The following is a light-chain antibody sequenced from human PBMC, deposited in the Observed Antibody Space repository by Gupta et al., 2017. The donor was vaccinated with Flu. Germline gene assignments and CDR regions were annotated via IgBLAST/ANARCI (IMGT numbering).Light chain of an antibody. V-gene: IGLV2-14*01. CDR3: SSCISSSTLV. CDR1: SSDIGSYNY. J-gene: IGLJ2*01. Sequence: QSALTQPASVSGSPGQSITISCTGTSSDIGSYNYVSWYQQHPGQAPKLLIYGVTNRPSGVSNRVSASKSGDTASLTISGLQAEDEADDYCSSCISSSTLVCGGGTKLTVL. CDR2: GVT.